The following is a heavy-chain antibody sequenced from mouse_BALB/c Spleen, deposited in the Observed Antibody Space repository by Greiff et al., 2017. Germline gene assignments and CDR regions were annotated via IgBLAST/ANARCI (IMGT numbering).Heavy chain of an antibody. CDR3: ARHYDYDSGYAMDY. Sequence: EVQVVESGGDLVKPGGSLKLSCAASGFTFSSYGMSWVRQTPDKRLEWVATISSGGSYTYYPDSVKGRFTISRDNAKNTLYLQMSSLKSEDTAMYYCARHYDYDSGYAMDYWGQGTSVTVSS. CDR2: ISSGGSYT. V-gene: IGHV5-6*01. D-gene: IGHD2-4*01. J-gene: IGHJ4*01. CDR1: GFTFSSYG.